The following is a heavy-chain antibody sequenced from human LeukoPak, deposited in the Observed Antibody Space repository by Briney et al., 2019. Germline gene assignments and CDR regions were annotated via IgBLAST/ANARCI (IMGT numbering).Heavy chain of an antibody. CDR3: ARDRGSGSSNNWFDP. CDR1: GFTFSSYW. J-gene: IGHJ5*02. CDR2: INSDGSST. V-gene: IGHV3-74*01. D-gene: IGHD3-10*01. Sequence: PGGSLRLSCAASGFTFSSYWMHWVRQAPGKGLVWVSRINSDGSSTSYADSVKGRFTISRDNSKNTLYLQMNSLRVEDTAVYYCARDRGSGSSNNWFDPWGQGTLVTVSS.